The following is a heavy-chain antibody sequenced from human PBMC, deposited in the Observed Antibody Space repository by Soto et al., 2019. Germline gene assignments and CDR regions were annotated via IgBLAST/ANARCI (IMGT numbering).Heavy chain of an antibody. V-gene: IGHV1-18*04. CDR3: ANSSYSSACNPSHYYGLDV. J-gene: IGHJ6*02. D-gene: IGHD6-19*01. CDR1: GYTFTSYG. CDR2: ISTYNGNT. Sequence: QVQLVQSGAEVKKPGASVKVSCKASGYTFTSYGISWVRQAPGQGLEWMGWISTYNGNTNYGQNLQGRVTMTTDTSTITAYMQVRSLRYDVTAVYFCANSSYSSACNPSHYYGLDVCVQGTTVTVS.